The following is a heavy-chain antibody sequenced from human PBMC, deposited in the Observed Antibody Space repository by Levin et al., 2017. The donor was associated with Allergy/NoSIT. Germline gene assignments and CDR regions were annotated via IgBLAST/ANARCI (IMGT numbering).Heavy chain of an antibody. CDR2: ISSDGSST. J-gene: IGHJ6*02. CDR3: ARRRDSSARGQGETFYYALDV. CDR1: GFTFSSYW. D-gene: IGHD5-24*01. V-gene: IGHV3-74*01. Sequence: GGSLRLSCAASGFTFSSYWMHWVRQAPGKGLVWVSRISSDGSSTTYAGFVKGRFTTSRDNANNTLYLQMNSLTAEDTAVYYCARRRDSSARGQGETFYYALDVWGQGTTVTVSS.